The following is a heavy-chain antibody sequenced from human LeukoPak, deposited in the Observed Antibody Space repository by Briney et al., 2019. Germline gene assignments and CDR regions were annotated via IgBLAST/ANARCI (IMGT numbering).Heavy chain of an antibody. D-gene: IGHD2-21*01. Sequence: GGSLRLSCAASGFTFSFYAMSWVRQAPGKGLEWVAGIGGSGDSTNYADSVKGRFTISRENAKNTLYLQLNSLRAEDTAVYYCARIDWVTDFWGQGTLVTVSS. CDR1: GFTFSFYA. CDR3: ARIDWVTDF. V-gene: IGHV3-23*01. J-gene: IGHJ4*02. CDR2: IGGSGDST.